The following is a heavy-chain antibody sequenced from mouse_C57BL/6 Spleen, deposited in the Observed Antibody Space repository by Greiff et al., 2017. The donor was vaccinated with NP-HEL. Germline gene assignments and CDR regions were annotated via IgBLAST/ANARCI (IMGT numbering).Heavy chain of an antibody. CDR3: ARSNWDGWFAY. J-gene: IGHJ3*01. CDR1: GFNIKDYY. D-gene: IGHD4-1*01. V-gene: IGHV14-2*01. Sequence: VQLQQSGAELVKPGASVKLSCTASGFNIKDYYMHWVKQRTEQGLEWIGRIDPEDGDTKYAPKFQGKATITADTSSNTAYLQLSSLTSEDAAVYYCARSNWDGWFAYWGQGTLVTVSA. CDR2: IDPEDGDT.